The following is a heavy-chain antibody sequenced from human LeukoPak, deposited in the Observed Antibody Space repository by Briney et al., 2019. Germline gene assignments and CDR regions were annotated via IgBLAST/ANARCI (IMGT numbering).Heavy chain of an antibody. V-gene: IGHV3-23*01. Sequence: GGSLRLSCAASGFTFSSYAMSWVRQAPGKGLEWVSAISGSGGSTYYADSVKGRFTISRDNSKNTLYLQMNSLRAEDTAVYYCAEDRRITMVRGVIFDYWGQGTLVTVSS. D-gene: IGHD3-10*01. CDR1: GFTFSSYA. J-gene: IGHJ4*02. CDR2: ISGSGGST. CDR3: AEDRRITMVRGVIFDY.